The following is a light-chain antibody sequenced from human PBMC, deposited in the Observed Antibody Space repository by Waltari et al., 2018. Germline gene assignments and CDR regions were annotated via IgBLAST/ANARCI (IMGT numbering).Light chain of an antibody. Sequence: CRASQSLRIYLAWYQQKPGQAPRLLIYPASTRATGIPDRFSGSGSGTDFSLTISRLEPEDFAVYYCQHYESLPVTFGQGTKVEIK. CDR1: QSLRIY. J-gene: IGKJ1*01. CDR3: QHYESLPVT. V-gene: IGKV3-20*01. CDR2: PAS.